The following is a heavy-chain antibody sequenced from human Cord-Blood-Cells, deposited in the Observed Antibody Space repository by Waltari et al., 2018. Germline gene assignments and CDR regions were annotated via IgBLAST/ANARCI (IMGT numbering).Heavy chain of an antibody. Sequence: QVKLVEYGEGVVPRGRSLILYCPAFGVTFIRYGMHGVREAPGKGLEWVAVIWYDGSNKSYADSVKGRFTISRDNSKNTLYLQMNSLRAEDTAVYYCARWYNWNYGPQRGMDVWGQGTTVTVSS. V-gene: IGHV3-33*01. CDR2: IWYDGSNK. CDR1: GVTFIRYG. J-gene: IGHJ6*02. D-gene: IGHD1-7*01. CDR3: ARWYNWNYGPQRGMDV.